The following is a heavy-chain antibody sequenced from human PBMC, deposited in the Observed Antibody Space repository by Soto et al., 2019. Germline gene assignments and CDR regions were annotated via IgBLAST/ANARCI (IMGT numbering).Heavy chain of an antibody. V-gene: IGHV3-23*01. CDR1: GFSFSSYA. D-gene: IGHD3-22*01. Sequence: PGGSLRLSCAASGFSFSSYAMSWVRQGPGKGLEWVSSISASGGTANLADSVEGRCTISRDNSKSTLYLQLNSLRAEDTAVYYCAKLTYPSDSAGYYYERVSGWIDSWGPGTLVTVSS. CDR3: AKLTYPSDSAGYYYERVSGWIDS. J-gene: IGHJ5*01. CDR2: ISASGGTA.